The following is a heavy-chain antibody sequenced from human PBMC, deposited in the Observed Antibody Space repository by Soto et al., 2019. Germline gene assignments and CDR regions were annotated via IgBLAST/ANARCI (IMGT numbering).Heavy chain of an antibody. CDR1: GGSFSGYY. CDR3: ERVRWGYYCSGMAGDDYYYYGMDV. J-gene: IGHJ6*02. D-gene: IGHD3-10*01. CDR2: INHSGST. V-gene: IGHV4-34*01. Sequence: SETLSLTCAVYGGSFSGYYWSWIRQPPGKGLEWIGEINHSGSTNYNPSLKSRVTISVDTSKNQFSMKLSSVTAADTAVYYSERVRWGYYCSGMAGDDYYYYGMDVWGQGTTVTVSS.